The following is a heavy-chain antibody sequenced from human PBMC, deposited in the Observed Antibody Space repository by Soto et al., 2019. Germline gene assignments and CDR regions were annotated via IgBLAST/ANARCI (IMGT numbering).Heavy chain of an antibody. CDR1: GFSFDDYA. V-gene: IGHV3-9*01. J-gene: IGHJ6*02. Sequence: DVQLVESGGDLVQPGRSLRLSCAASGFSFDDYAMHWVRQAPGKGLEWVSGISWNSGSIGYADSVKGRFTISRDNAKNSLYLQMNSLRADDTALYYCAKVSRDYYYYGMDVWGQGTTVTVSS. D-gene: IGHD2-21*01. CDR3: AKVSRDYYYYGMDV. CDR2: ISWNSGSI.